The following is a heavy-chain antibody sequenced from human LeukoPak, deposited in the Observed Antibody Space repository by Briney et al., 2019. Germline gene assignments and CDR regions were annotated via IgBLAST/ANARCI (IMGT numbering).Heavy chain of an antibody. CDR1: GYTFTSYS. CDR2: ISAYNGNT. Sequence: ASVKVSCKASGYTFTSYSISWVRQAPGQGLEWMGWISAYNGNTNYAQKLQGRVTMTTDISTSTAYMELRSLRSDDTAVYYCARDGGYGDYYYYYYGMDVWGQGTTVTVSS. J-gene: IGHJ6*02. V-gene: IGHV1-18*01. CDR3: ARDGGYGDYYYYYYGMDV. D-gene: IGHD4-17*01.